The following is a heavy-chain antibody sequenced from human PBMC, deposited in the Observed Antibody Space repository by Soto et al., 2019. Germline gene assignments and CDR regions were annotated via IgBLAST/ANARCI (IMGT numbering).Heavy chain of an antibody. CDR2: ISYDGSNK. CDR3: AMMAGRYCSGGSCYPFDY. D-gene: IGHD2-15*01. CDR1: GFTFSSYG. J-gene: IGHJ4*02. V-gene: IGHV3-30*03. Sequence: PGGSLRLSCAASGFTFSSYGMHWVRQAPGKGLEWVAVISYDGSNKYYADSVKGRFTTSRDNSKNTLYLQMNSLRAEDTAVYYCAMMAGRYCSGGSCYPFDYWGQGTLVTVSS.